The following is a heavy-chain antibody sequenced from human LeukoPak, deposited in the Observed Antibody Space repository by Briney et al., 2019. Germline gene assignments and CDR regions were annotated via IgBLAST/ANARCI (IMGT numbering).Heavy chain of an antibody. CDR3: AREIGQDWLFLMFDP. J-gene: IGHJ5*02. CDR1: GGSFSGYY. V-gene: IGHV4-34*01. D-gene: IGHD3-9*01. CDR2: INHSGST. Sequence: SETLSLTCAVYGGSFSGYYWSWIRQPPGKGLEWIGEINHSGSTNYNPSLKSRVTMSVDTSKNQFSLKLSSVTAADTAVYYCAREIGQDWLFLMFDPWGQGTLVTVSS.